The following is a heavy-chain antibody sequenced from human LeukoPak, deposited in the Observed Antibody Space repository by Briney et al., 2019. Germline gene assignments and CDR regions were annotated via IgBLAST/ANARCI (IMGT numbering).Heavy chain of an antibody. CDR3: ARDRYDILTGYPDY. Sequence: ASVKVSCKASGYTFTGYYMHWVRQAPGQGLEWMGWINPNSGGTNYAQKFQGRVTMIRDTSISTAYMELSRLRSDDTAVYYCARDRYDILTGYPDYWGQGTLVTVSS. V-gene: IGHV1-2*02. CDR1: GYTFTGYY. D-gene: IGHD3-9*01. CDR2: INPNSGGT. J-gene: IGHJ4*02.